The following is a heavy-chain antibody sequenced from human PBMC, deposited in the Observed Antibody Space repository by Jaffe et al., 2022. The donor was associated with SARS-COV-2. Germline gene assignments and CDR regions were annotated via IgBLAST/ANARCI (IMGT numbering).Heavy chain of an antibody. J-gene: IGHJ5*02. CDR1: GITFSTSP. V-gene: IGHV3-23*01. CDR2: ISADGDST. CDR3: AILVVSTPNWFDP. Sequence: EVQLLESGGGLTQPGGSLRLSCVVSGITFSTSPMSWVSQSPGKGLAWVSGISADGDSTYYADSVKGRFTISRDNSKNTLYLQMDSLRAEDTAVYYCAILVVSTPNWFDPWGQGTLVTVSS. D-gene: IGHD2-2*01.